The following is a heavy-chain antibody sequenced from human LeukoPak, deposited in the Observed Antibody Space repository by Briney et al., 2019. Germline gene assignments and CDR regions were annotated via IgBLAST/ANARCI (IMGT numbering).Heavy chain of an antibody. J-gene: IGHJ3*02. CDR1: GFTFDDYP. CDR2: ISWNSGSI. Sequence: GGSLRLSCAASGFTFDDYPMHWVRQAPGKGLEGVSGISWNSGSIGYADSVKGRFTISRDNAKNSLYLQMNSLRAEDTALYYCAKDMGGSYRRSAFDIWGQGTMVTVSS. D-gene: IGHD1-26*01. CDR3: AKDMGGSYRRSAFDI. V-gene: IGHV3-9*01.